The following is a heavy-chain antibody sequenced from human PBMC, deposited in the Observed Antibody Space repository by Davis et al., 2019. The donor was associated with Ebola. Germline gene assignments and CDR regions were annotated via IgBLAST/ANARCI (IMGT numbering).Heavy chain of an antibody. CDR3: AKKDTLHFDY. CDR1: GFTFSSYG. CDR2: ISGSGGST. Sequence: GGSLRLSCAASGFTFSSYGMTWVRQAPGKGLEWVSAISGSGGSTYYADSVKGRFTISRDNSKNTLYLQMNSLRAEDTAVYYCAKKDTLHFDYWGQGTLVTVSS. V-gene: IGHV3-23*01. D-gene: IGHD5-18*01. J-gene: IGHJ4*02.